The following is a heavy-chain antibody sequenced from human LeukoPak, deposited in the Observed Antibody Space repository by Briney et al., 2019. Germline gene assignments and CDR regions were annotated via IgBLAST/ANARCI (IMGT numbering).Heavy chain of an antibody. Sequence: SETLSLTCTVSGGSISTFYWSWIRQPPGKGLEWIGYIYYSGTTNYNASLKSRVTISVDTSKNQFSLNLSSVTAADTAVYYCARRSPGYSYSIDSWGQGTLVTVSS. CDR1: GGSISTFY. D-gene: IGHD5-18*01. J-gene: IGHJ4*02. CDR2: IYYSGTT. CDR3: ARRSPGYSYSIDS. V-gene: IGHV4-59*08.